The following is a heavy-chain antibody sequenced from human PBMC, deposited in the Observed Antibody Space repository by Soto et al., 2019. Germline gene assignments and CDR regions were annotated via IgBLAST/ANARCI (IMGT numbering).Heavy chain of an antibody. V-gene: IGHV3-30-3*01. Sequence: SGGSLRLSCAASGFTFSSYAMHWVRQAPGKGLEWVAVISYDGSNKYYADSVKGRFTISRDNSKNTLYLQMDSLRAEDTAVYYCARDKAIDCSSTSCYFWVYYYYGMDVWGQGTTVTVS. CDR2: ISYDGSNK. CDR3: ARDKAIDCSSTSCYFWVYYYYGMDV. J-gene: IGHJ6*02. D-gene: IGHD2-2*01. CDR1: GFTFSSYA.